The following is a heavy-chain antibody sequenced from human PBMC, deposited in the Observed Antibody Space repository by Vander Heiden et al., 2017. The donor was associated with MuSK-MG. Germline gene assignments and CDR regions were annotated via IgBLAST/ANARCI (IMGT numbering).Heavy chain of an antibody. CDR1: GDSISSNIW. J-gene: IGHJ6*02. CDR3: VRDSDHGMDV. CDR2: ISHSVYT. D-gene: IGHD3-10*01. V-gene: IGHV4-4*02. Sequence: QVQLQESGPGLVKPSGTLSLTCGVSGDSISSNIWWSCVRQSPGTGLEWVGEISHSVYTIYNPSLKSRVTMSVDKSKNQFSLILTTVTAADTAVDDCVRDSDHGMDVCGQGTTGTVS.